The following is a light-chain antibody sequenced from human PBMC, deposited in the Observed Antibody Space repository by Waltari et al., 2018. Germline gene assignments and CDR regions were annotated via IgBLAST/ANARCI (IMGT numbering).Light chain of an antibody. V-gene: IGLV2-14*03. Sequence: QSALTQPASESGSPGQSIIISCPGTSSAVGGYNHVSWFLHHPGKAPKLMIHDVNKRPSGVSSRFSGSKSGNTASLTISGLQAEDEAIYYCNSYTSGRTWVFGGGTRLTVL. J-gene: IGLJ3*02. CDR2: DVN. CDR3: NSYTSGRTWV. CDR1: SSAVGGYNH.